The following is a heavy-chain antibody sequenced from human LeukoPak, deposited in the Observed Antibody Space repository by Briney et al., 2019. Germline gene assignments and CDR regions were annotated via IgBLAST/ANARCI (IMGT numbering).Heavy chain of an antibody. J-gene: IGHJ4*02. CDR1: GFTFSSYA. CDR3: ARAGGQDYYDSSGYPAAPPPSDY. V-gene: IGHV3-23*01. D-gene: IGHD3-22*01. Sequence: SGGSLRLSCAASGFTFSSYAMSWVRQAPGKGLEWVSAISGSGGSTYYADSVKGRFTISRDNAKNSLYLQMNSLRAEDTAVYYCARAGGQDYYDSSGYPAAPPPSDYWGQGTLVTVSS. CDR2: ISGSGGST.